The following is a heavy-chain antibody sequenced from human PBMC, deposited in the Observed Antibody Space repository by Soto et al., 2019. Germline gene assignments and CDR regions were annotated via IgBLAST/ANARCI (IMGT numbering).Heavy chain of an antibody. CDR1: GGSFSCHY. Sequence: SETLSLTCAVSGGSFSCHYWILIRPPPGKGLEWIGEINHSGSTNYNPSLKSRVTITVDTSKTQFSLKLRSVTAADTAVYYCARLELLWFGEEDGIDAWGQGTTVTVSS. CDR2: INHSGST. J-gene: IGHJ6*02. V-gene: IGHV4-34*01. CDR3: ARLELLWFGEEDGIDA. D-gene: IGHD3-10*01.